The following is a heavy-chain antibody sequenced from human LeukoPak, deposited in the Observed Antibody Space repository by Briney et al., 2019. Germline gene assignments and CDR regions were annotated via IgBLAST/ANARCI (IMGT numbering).Heavy chain of an antibody. CDR1: GFTFNNYA. J-gene: IGHJ3*02. D-gene: IGHD3-22*01. CDR2: ISGSGGST. CDR3: RDTCFYDGSGCFYAFDI. Sequence: PGGSLRLSCVVSGFTFNNYALILVRQAPGKGLEWVSAISGSGGSTYYADSVKGRFTISRDNSKNTLYLQMNSLGAEDTAVYYWRDTCFYDGSGCFYAFDIWGQGTMVTVSS. V-gene: IGHV3-23*01.